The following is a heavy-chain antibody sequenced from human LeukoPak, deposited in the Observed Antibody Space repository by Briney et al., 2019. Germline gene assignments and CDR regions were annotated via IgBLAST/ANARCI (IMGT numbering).Heavy chain of an antibody. Sequence: GGSLRLSCAASGFTVSSNEMSWVRQAPGKGLEWVSSISGGSTYYADSVKGRFTISRDNSKNTLYLQMNSLRAEDTAVYYCAKDAVAGYYYYYMDVWGKGTTVTISS. CDR2: ISGGST. CDR3: AKDAVAGYYYYYMDV. D-gene: IGHD6-19*01. CDR1: GFTVSSNE. J-gene: IGHJ6*03. V-gene: IGHV3-38-3*01.